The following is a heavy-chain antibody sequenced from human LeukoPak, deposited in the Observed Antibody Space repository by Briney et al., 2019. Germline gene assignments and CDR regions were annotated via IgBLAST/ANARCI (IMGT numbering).Heavy chain of an antibody. V-gene: IGHV1-8*01. J-gene: IGHJ6*02. D-gene: IGHD5/OR15-5a*01. CDR3: ARGSVLYGMDV. Sequence: WMGWMNPNSGNTGYAQKFQGRVTMTRNTSISTAYMELSSLRSEDTAVYYCARGSVLYGMDVWGQGTTVTVSS. CDR2: MNPNSGNT.